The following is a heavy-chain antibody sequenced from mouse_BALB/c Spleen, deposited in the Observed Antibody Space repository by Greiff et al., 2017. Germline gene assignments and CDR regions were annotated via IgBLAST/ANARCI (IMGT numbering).Heavy chain of an antibody. D-gene: IGHD2-2*01. Sequence: EVKLMESGGDLVKPGGSLKLSCAASGFTFSSYGMSWVRQTPDKRLEWVATISSGGSYTYYPDSVKGRFTISRDNAKNTLYLQMSSLKSEDTAMYYCARYGYGFDYWGQGTTLTVSS. V-gene: IGHV5-6*01. CDR2: ISSGGSYT. CDR3: ARYGYGFDY. J-gene: IGHJ2*01. CDR1: GFTFSSYG.